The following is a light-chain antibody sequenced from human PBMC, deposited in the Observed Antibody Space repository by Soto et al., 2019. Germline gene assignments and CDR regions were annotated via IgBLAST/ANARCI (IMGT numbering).Light chain of an antibody. CDR3: QQYNTWPPLT. V-gene: IGKV3-15*01. CDR2: GAS. J-gene: IGKJ4*01. Sequence: EIVMTQSPATLSVSPGERATLSCRASQSVSSNFAWYQQKPGQAPRLLIYGASTRATGIPARFSGSGSGTEFTLTISSLQSEYFTVYYCQQYNTWPPLTFGGGTKGEIK. CDR1: QSVSSN.